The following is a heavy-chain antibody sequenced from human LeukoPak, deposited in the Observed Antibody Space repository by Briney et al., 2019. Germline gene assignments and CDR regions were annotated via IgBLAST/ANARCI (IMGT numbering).Heavy chain of an antibody. V-gene: IGHV3-7*01. D-gene: IGHD2-2*01. CDR2: IKQDGSEK. J-gene: IGHJ4*02. Sequence: PGGSLRLSCAASGFTFSNYWMSWVRQAPGKGLEWVANIKQDGSEKYYVDSVKGRFTISRDNAKNSLYLQMNSLRDEDTAVYYCARAPLHLAMYHYFDYWGQGTLVTVSS. CDR1: GFTFSNYW. CDR3: ARAPLHLAMYHYFDY.